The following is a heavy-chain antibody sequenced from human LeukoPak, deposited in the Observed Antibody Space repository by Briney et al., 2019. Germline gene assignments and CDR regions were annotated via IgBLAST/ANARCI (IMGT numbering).Heavy chain of an antibody. V-gene: IGHV3-11*04. CDR2: ISNIGSTT. J-gene: IGHJ4*02. CDR3: ASDISNKGFDY. CDR1: GLTLSNYY. Sequence: PGGSLRLSCAASGLTLSNYYMSWIRQAPGKGLEWVSYISNIGSTTHHADSVKGRFTISRDNAKNSLYLQMNSLRAKDTAVYYCASDISNKGFDYWGQGTLVTVSS. D-gene: IGHD3-3*02.